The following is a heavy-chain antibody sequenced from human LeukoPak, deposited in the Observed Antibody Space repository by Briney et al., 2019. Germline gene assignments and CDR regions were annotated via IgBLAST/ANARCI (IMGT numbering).Heavy chain of an antibody. CDR2: INPNTGGT. CDR3: AREGAVINDLDY. V-gene: IGHV1-2*07. D-gene: IGHD3-22*01. CDR1: GYTFTGHY. Sequence: GAAVKVPCMASGYTFTGHYMHWVRQAPGQGLEWMGWINPNTGGTTFANNLQGRLTMTRDTTISTTYVELSRLRSDDTAVYYCAREGAVINDLDYWGQGTLVTVSS. J-gene: IGHJ4*02.